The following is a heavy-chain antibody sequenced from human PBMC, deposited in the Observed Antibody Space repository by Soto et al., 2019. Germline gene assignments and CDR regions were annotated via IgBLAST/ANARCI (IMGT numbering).Heavy chain of an antibody. V-gene: IGHV3-30*18. CDR1: GFTFSSYG. CDR3: AKDRGYSYGTCDY. J-gene: IGHJ4*02. D-gene: IGHD5-18*01. Sequence: QVQLVESGGGVVQPGRSLRLSCAASGFTFSSYGMHWVRQAPGKGLEWVAVISYDGSNKYYADSVKGRFTISRDNSKNTLYLQMNSLRAEDTAVYYCAKDRGYSYGTCDYWGQGTLVTVSS. CDR2: ISYDGSNK.